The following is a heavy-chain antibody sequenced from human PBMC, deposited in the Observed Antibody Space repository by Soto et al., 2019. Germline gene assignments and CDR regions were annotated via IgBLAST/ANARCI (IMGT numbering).Heavy chain of an antibody. CDR3: AKQQMGVIRALDY. CDR1: GFTFSNYA. Sequence: EVQISQSGGGLEQPGGSLRLSCAASGFTFSNYAMSWIRQAPGKGLEWVSTIRETGNTYYADSVRGRFATSRDNSENTLYLQMSSLRAEDTAVYYCAKQQMGVIRALDYWGQGTLVTVSS. CDR2: IRETGNT. V-gene: IGHV3-23*01. D-gene: IGHD1-26*01. J-gene: IGHJ4*02.